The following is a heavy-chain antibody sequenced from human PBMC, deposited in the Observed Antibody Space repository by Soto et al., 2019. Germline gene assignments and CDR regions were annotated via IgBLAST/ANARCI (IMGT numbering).Heavy chain of an antibody. CDR3: ARDSLDRSGNFMRHPDAFDV. Sequence: SETLSLTCTVSGGSINSDGYYWSWIRQHPGKGLEWIGYIHYSGNTYYNPSLKSRITISIDTSRNQFSLQLSSVTVADTAVYFCARDSLDRSGNFMRHPDAFDVWGQGTGVTVSS. J-gene: IGHJ3*01. V-gene: IGHV4-31*03. D-gene: IGHD3-22*01. CDR1: GGSINSDGYY. CDR2: IHYSGNT.